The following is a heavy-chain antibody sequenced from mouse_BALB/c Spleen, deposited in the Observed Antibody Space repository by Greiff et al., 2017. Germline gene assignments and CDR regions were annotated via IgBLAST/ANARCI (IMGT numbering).Heavy chain of an antibody. V-gene: IGHV2-9*02. D-gene: IGHD2-1*01. CDR1: GFSLTSYG. Sequence: VQVVESGPGLVAPSQSLSITCTVSGFSLTSYGVHWVRQPPGKGLEWLGVIWAGGSTNYNSALMSRLSISKDNSKSQVFLKMNSLQTDDTAMYYCARDGDLLSYAMDYWGQGTSVTVSS. CDR2: IWAGGST. CDR3: ARDGDLLSYAMDY. J-gene: IGHJ4*01.